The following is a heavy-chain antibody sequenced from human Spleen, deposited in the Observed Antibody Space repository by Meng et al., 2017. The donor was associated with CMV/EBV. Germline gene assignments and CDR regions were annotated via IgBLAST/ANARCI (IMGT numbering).Heavy chain of an antibody. D-gene: IGHD1-26*01. CDR2: IWYDGSNK. CDR1: GFTFSSHG. Sequence: GESLKISCAASGFTFSSHGMHWVRQAPGKGLEWVTVIWYDGSNKYYADSVKGRFTISRDNSKNTLYLQMNSLRAEDTAVYYCARGGVRDLLNRWFDPWGQGTLVTVSS. J-gene: IGHJ5*02. CDR3: ARGGVRDLLNRWFDP. V-gene: IGHV3-33*01.